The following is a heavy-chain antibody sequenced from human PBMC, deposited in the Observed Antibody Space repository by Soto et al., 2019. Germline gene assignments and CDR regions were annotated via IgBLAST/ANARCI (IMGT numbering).Heavy chain of an antibody. Sequence: GSLRLSCAASGFTFSSYAMHWVRQAPGKGLEWVAVISYDGSNKYYADSVKGRFTISRDNSKNTLYLQMNSLRAEDTAVYYCARDGAPYSGSYYGGYWGQGTLVTVSS. CDR3: ARDGAPYSGSYYGGY. CDR1: GFTFSSYA. V-gene: IGHV3-30-3*01. J-gene: IGHJ4*02. D-gene: IGHD1-26*01. CDR2: ISYDGSNK.